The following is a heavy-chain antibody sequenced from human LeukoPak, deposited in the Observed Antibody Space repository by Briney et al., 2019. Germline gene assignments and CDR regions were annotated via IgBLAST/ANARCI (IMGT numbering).Heavy chain of an antibody. J-gene: IGHJ5*02. CDR3: ARDNSVRDEAWWFNP. CDR1: GYTFTSNY. Sequence: GASVKVSCKAFGYTFTSNYMHWVRQAPGQGPEGMGVISPSGGSTTYAQKFQGRVTLTRDMSTSTDYLELSSLRAEDTAVYYCARDNSVRDEAWWFNPWGQGTLVTVSS. D-gene: IGHD5-24*01. V-gene: IGHV1-46*01. CDR2: ISPSGGST.